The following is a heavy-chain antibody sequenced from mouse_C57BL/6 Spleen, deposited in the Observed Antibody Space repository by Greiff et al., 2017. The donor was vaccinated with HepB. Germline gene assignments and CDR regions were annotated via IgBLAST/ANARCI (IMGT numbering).Heavy chain of an antibody. Sequence: EVKVVESGGGLVQPGGSLKLSCAASGFTFSDYGMAWVRQAPRKGPEWVAFISNLAYSIYYADTVTGRFTISRENATNTMYLEMSSLRSEDTAMYYCARQVDGYYAMDYWGQGTSVTVSS. CDR2: ISNLAYSI. CDR3: ARQVDGYYAMDY. D-gene: IGHD1-1*02. V-gene: IGHV5-15*01. J-gene: IGHJ4*01. CDR1: GFTFSDYG.